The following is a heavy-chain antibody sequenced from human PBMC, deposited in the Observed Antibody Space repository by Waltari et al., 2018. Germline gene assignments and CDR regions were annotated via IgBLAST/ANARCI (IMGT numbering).Heavy chain of an antibody. CDR3: ARGGDWFDP. J-gene: IGHJ5*02. Sequence: QVQLQESGPGLVKPSETLSLTCTLSGCSISSPSWTWIRQTPGKGLAWVGIMNYSGTTNYNPSLKSRLTMSLDTSKNQISLNLSSVTAADTAIYYGARGGDWFDPWGQGTLVTVSS. V-gene: IGHV4-59*11. CDR1: GCSISSPS. CDR2: MNYSGTT.